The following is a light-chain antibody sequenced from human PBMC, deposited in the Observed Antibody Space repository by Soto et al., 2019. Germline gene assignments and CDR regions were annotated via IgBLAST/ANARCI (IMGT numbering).Light chain of an antibody. J-gene: IGKJ1*01. Sequence: DIQMTQSPSTLSASVGDRVTITCRASQSIRSWLAWYQQKPGKAPKLLIYKASNLESGVPSRFSGSGSGTEFTLTISSLQPDDFATYYCQQYNSYPVTFGQGTKVEIK. V-gene: IGKV1-5*03. CDR2: KAS. CDR3: QQYNSYPVT. CDR1: QSIRSW.